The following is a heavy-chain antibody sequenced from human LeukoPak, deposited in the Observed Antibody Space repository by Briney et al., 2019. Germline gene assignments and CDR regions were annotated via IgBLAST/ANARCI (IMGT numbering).Heavy chain of an antibody. V-gene: IGHV3-21*01. CDR3: ARRIAVAGTRYFQH. Sequence: GGSLRLSCAASGFTFSSYSMNWVRQAPGKGLEWVSSISSSSSYIYYADSVKGRFPISRDNAKNSLYLQMNSLRAEDTAVYYCARRIAVAGTRYFQHWGQGTLVTVSS. J-gene: IGHJ1*01. CDR1: GFTFSSYS. CDR2: ISSSSSYI. D-gene: IGHD6-19*01.